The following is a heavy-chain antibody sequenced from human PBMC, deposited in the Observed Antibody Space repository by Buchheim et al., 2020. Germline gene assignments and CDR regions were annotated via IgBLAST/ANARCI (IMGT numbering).Heavy chain of an antibody. Sequence: QVQLVQSGSELKKPGASVKVSCKASGYTFTSYAMNWVRQAPGQGLEWMGWINTNTGNPAHAQGFTGRFVLSLDTSVSTAFLQISSLEAEDTAVYYCAKDSGNGNYHVGMDVWGQGTT. CDR1: GYTFTSYA. J-gene: IGHJ6*02. D-gene: IGHD3-22*01. CDR2: INTNTGNP. CDR3: AKDSGNGNYHVGMDV. V-gene: IGHV7-4-1*02.